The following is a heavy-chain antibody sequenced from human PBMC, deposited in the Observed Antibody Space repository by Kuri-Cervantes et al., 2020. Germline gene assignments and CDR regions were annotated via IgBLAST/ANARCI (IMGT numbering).Heavy chain of an antibody. J-gene: IGHJ4*02. V-gene: IGHV3-33*01. CDR2: IWYDGSNK. CDR3: ARAVPGLEGGFDY. Sequence: GGSLRLSCAASGFTFSSYGMHWVRQAPGKGLEWVAVIWYDGSNKYYADSVKGRFTISRDNSKNTLYLQMNSLRAEDTAVYYCARAVPGLEGGFDYWGQRTLVTVSS. CDR1: GFTFSSYG. D-gene: IGHD3-3*01.